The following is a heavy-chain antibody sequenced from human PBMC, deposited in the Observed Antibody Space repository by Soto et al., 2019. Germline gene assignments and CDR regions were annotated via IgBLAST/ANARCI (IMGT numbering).Heavy chain of an antibody. Sequence: PSETLSLTCTVSGDSVSSGSYYWSWSRQPPGKALEWIAYIYYSGSTNYNPSLQSRVTISRDTSKNQFSLKLTSVTAADTAVYYCARSGGGSGWLGGQGTLVTVSS. V-gene: IGHV4-61*01. CDR1: GDSVSSGSYY. J-gene: IGHJ4*02. D-gene: IGHD6-19*01. CDR2: IYYSGST. CDR3: ARSGGGSGWL.